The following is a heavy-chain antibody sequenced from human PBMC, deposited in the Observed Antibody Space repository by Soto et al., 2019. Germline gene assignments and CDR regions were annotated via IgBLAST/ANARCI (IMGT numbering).Heavy chain of an antibody. J-gene: IGHJ3*02. CDR1: GDSLAELS. V-gene: IGHV1-24*01. CDR2: FDPEDGET. D-gene: IGHD2-15*01. CDR3: ATADWQLLSDAFDI. Sequence: GASVKVSCKVSGDSLAELSMHWVQQATGKGLEWMGGFDPEDGETIYAQKFQGRVTMTEDTSTDTAYMELSSLRSEDTAVYYCATADWQLLSDAFDIWGQGTMVTVSS.